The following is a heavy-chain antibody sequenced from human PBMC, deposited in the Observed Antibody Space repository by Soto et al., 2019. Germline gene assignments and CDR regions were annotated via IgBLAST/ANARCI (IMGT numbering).Heavy chain of an antibody. J-gene: IGHJ5*02. V-gene: IGHV1-18*01. CDR1: AGTFSSYA. Sequence: ASVKVSCKASAGTFSSYAISWVRQAPGQGLEWMGWISAYNGNTKYAQKLQGRVTMTTDTSTSTAYMELRSLRSDDTAVYYCARGVGSGSYYNQYNWFDPWGQGTLVTVSS. CDR2: ISAYNGNT. CDR3: ARGVGSGSYYNQYNWFDP. D-gene: IGHD3-10*01.